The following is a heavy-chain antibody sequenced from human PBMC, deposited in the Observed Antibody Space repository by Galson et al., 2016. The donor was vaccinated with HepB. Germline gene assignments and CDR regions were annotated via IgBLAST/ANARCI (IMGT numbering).Heavy chain of an antibody. Sequence: SLRLSCAASRFTFSSYSMNWVRQAPGKGLEWVSSIGVISSYIYYADSVKGRFTISRDNAKNSLYLQMNSLRAEDTAVYYCAREGDSGYDSFDYWGQGTPVTVSS. V-gene: IGHV3-21*01. CDR1: RFTFSSYS. D-gene: IGHD5-12*01. J-gene: IGHJ4*02. CDR2: IGVISSYI. CDR3: AREGDSGYDSFDY.